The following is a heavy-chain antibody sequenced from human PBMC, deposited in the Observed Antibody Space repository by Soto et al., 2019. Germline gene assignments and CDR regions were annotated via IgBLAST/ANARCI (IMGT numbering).Heavy chain of an antibody. CDR3: ARVKGIFGVVTL. V-gene: IGHV1-18*01. CDR1: CSTFPSDG. J-gene: IGHJ4*02. Sequence: ASVQGAWPASCSTFPSDGISLVRPAPGQGLEWMGWISAYNGNTNYAQKLQCRVTMTTHTSTSTAYMELRSMRFDYTAVYYCARVKGIFGVVTLWGQGTLDTVSS. D-gene: IGHD3-3*01. CDR2: ISAYNGNT.